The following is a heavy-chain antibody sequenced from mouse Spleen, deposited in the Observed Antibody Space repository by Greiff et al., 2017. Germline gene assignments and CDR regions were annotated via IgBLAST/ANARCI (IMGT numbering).Heavy chain of an antibody. D-gene: IGHD2-14*01. CDR3: ARGDRYDEGFAY. CDR1: GFTFSSYA. V-gene: IGHV5-9-3*01. J-gene: IGHJ3*01. Sequence: EVQVVESGGGLVKPGGSLKLSCAASGFTFSSYAMSWVRQTPEKRLEWVATISSGGSYTYYPDSVKGRFTISRDNAKNTLYLQMSSRRSEDTAMYYCARGDRYDEGFAYWGQGTLVTVSA. CDR2: ISSGGSYT.